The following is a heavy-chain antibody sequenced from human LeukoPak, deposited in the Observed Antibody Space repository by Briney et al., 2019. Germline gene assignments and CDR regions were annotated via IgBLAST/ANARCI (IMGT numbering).Heavy chain of an antibody. CDR3: ARDGRYYYGMDV. Sequence: PGGSLRLSCAASGFTFSSYAMHWVRQAPGKGLEWVAVISYDGSNKYYADSVKGRFTISRDNSKNTLYLQMNSLRAEGTAVYYCARDGRYYYGMDVWGQGTTVTVSS. CDR2: ISYDGSNK. CDR1: GFTFSSYA. J-gene: IGHJ6*02. V-gene: IGHV3-30-3*01. D-gene: IGHD1-26*01.